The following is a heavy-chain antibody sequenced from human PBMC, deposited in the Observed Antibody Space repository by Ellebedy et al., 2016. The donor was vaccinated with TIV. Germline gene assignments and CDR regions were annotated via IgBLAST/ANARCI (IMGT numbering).Heavy chain of an antibody. D-gene: IGHD5-12*01. Sequence: GESLKISCAASGFIFNDYWMHWVRQTPGRGLEWVANINQDGSQKYYVDSVKGRFTISRDNAKNSLYLQMNSLRDEDTAVYYCARDRGYDTFDYWGQGILVTVSS. J-gene: IGHJ4*02. CDR3: ARDRGYDTFDY. V-gene: IGHV3-7*01. CDR2: INQDGSQK. CDR1: GFIFNDYW.